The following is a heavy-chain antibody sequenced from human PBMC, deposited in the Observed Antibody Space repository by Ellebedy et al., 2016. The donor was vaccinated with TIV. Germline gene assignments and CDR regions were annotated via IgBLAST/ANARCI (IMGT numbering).Heavy chain of an antibody. V-gene: IGHV3-30-3*01. CDR2: ISYDGSNK. CDR3: AKHSDGYNWNDGLEAFDI. Sequence: GGSLRLXXAASGFTFSSYAMHWVRQAPGKGLEWVAVISYDGSNKYYADSVKGRFTISRDNSKNTLYLQMNSLRAEDTAVYYCAKHSDGYNWNDGLEAFDIWGQGTMVTVSS. CDR1: GFTFSSYA. D-gene: IGHD1-1*01. J-gene: IGHJ3*02.